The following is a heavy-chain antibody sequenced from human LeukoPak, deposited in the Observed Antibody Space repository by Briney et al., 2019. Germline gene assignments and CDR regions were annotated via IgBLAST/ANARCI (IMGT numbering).Heavy chain of an antibody. V-gene: IGHV3-33*06. CDR3: AKGKGQNWDPFDY. Sequence: PGGSLRLSCAASGFTFSNYGMHWVRQAPGKGLEWGAVIWYDGSNKYYADSGKGRLTISRDNSKNTLYLQMNSLRAEDTAVYYCAKGKGQNWDPFDYWGQGTLVTVSS. CDR1: GFTFSNYG. D-gene: IGHD7-27*01. J-gene: IGHJ4*02. CDR2: IWYDGSNK.